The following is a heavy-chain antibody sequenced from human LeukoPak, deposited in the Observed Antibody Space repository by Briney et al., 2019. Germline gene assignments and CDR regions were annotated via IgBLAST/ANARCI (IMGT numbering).Heavy chain of an antibody. Sequence: PGGSLRLSCAASGFTFSSYAMSWVRQAPGKGLEWVSAISGSGGSTYYADSVKGRFTISRDNSKNTLYLQMNSLRAEDTAVYYCAKSPLGFSYLLGFFFDYWGQGTLVTVSS. CDR2: ISGSGGST. CDR1: GFTFSSYA. J-gene: IGHJ4*02. CDR3: AKSPLGFSYLLGFFFDY. V-gene: IGHV3-23*01. D-gene: IGHD1-26*01.